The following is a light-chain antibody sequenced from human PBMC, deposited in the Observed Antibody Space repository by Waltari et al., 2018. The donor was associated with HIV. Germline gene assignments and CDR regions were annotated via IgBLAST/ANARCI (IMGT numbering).Light chain of an antibody. Sequence: QSALTQPRSVSGSPGQSVTISCTGTSSDVGGYDSFSWYLQHPGKVPKLIIYEVIKRPSGVPDRSSGSKSGNTASLTISGLQTEDEADYFCCSYAGTYTYVLFGGGTKLTVL. CDR1: SSDVGGYDS. CDR3: CSYAGTYTYVL. V-gene: IGLV2-11*01. J-gene: IGLJ3*02. CDR2: EVI.